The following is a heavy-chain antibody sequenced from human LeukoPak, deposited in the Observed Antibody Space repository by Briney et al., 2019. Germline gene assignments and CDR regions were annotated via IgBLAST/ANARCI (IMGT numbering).Heavy chain of an antibody. CDR1: AYSLSDGFV. J-gene: IGHJ5*02. D-gene: IGHD1-26*01. CDR2: IYHSGTT. Sequence: SESLSLTCTVSAYSLSDGFVWGFIRQPPGKGLEWIASIYHSGTTYYNPSLRSRVTMSVDTSNNQFSLKLSSVTAADTAMYFCTRLSHVAGAPKVSWFDPWGQGTLVTVSS. V-gene: IGHV4-38-2*02. CDR3: TRLSHVAGAPKVSWFDP.